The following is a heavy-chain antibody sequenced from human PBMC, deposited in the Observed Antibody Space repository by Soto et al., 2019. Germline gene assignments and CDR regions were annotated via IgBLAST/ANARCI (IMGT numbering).Heavy chain of an antibody. CDR1: GFIFSAYG. D-gene: IGHD2-2*01. Sequence: PGGSLRLSCAASGFIFSAYGMHWVRQAPGKGLEWVAIISHDGSNKYYADSVNGRFTISRDNFKITLYLQMNSLRAEDTAVYYCARDLGVSCSSTSCYRYYYGMDVWGQGTTVTVSS. CDR3: ARDLGVSCSSTSCYRYYYGMDV. CDR2: ISHDGSNK. J-gene: IGHJ6*02. V-gene: IGHV3-30*03.